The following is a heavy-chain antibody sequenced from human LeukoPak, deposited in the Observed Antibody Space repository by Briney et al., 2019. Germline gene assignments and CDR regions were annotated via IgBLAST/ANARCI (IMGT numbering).Heavy chain of an antibody. J-gene: IGHJ4*02. CDR3: AKRGVVIRVILVGFHKEAYYFDS. Sequence: PGGSLRLSCAVSGITLSNYGMSWVRQAPGKGLEWVAGISGSGGGTNYADSVKGRFTISRDNPKNTLYLQMNGLRAGDTAVYFCAKRGVVIRVILVGFHKEAYYFDSWGQGALVTVSS. V-gene: IGHV3-23*01. CDR2: ISGSGGGT. D-gene: IGHD3-22*01. CDR1: GITLSNYG.